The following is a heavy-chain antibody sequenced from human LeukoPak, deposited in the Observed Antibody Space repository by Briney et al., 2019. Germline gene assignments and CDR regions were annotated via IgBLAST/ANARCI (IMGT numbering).Heavy chain of an antibody. CDR3: ARGPALYYDILTGSTYNYFDT. D-gene: IGHD3-9*01. CDR1: GYTFIGYY. V-gene: IGHV1-2*02. CDR2: INPKTGGT. Sequence: ASVKVSFKASGYTFIGYYMHWVRQAPAHGPEWMGWINPKTGGTKYAQKFHGRLTMTRDTSISTAYMELSRLRSDDTAVYYCARGPALYYDILTGSTYNYFDTRGRGTLVTVSS. J-gene: IGHJ5*02.